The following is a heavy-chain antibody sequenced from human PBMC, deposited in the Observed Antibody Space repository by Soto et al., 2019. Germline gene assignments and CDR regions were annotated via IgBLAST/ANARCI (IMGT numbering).Heavy chain of an antibody. V-gene: IGHV1-18*01. CDR1: GYTFTSYG. D-gene: IGHD2-2*01. CDR3: AREAGCSSTSCPLSDY. J-gene: IGHJ4*02. CDR2: ISAYNGNT. Sequence: ASVKVSCKASGYTFTSYGISWVRQAPGQGLEWMGWISAYNGNTNYAQKLQGRVTMTTDTSTSTAYMELRSLRSDDTAVYYCAREAGCSSTSCPLSDYWGQGTLVTVSS.